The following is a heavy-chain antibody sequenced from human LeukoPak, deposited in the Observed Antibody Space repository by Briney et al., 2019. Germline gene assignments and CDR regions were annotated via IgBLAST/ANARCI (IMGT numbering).Heavy chain of an antibody. CDR1: GFTFNTYA. CDR2: ICGSGGCT. D-gene: IGHD3-10*01. CDR3: ATFYGSGSFDP. J-gene: IGHJ5*02. V-gene: IGHV3-23*01. Sequence: PGGSLRLSCEASGFTFNTYAIYWVRQAPGKGLEWVSGICGSGGCTYYADSVKGRFTISRDNSKNTVYLQMNSLTAEDTAVYYCATFYGSGSFDPWGQGTLVTVSS.